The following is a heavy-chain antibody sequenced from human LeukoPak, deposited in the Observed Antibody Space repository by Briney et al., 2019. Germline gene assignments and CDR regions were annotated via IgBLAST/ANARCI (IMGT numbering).Heavy chain of an antibody. D-gene: IGHD3-22*01. J-gene: IGHJ4*02. Sequence: ASVKVSCKASGYTFTSYGISWVRQAPGQGLEWMGWISGYNGNTHYAQKLQDRVTMTTDTSTSTAYMDLRSLRSDDTAVYYCARVRSRYYFESGAQNFPPLVFDYWGQGILVTVSS. V-gene: IGHV1-18*01. CDR3: ARVRSRYYFESGAQNFPPLVFDY. CDR1: GYTFTSYG. CDR2: ISGYNGNT.